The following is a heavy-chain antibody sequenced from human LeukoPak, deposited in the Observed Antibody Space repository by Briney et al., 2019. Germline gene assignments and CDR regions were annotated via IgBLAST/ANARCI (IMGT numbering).Heavy chain of an antibody. CDR1: GDSISSTSYF. D-gene: IGHD2-2*01. V-gene: IGHV4-39*07. Sequence: SETLSLTCTVSGDSISSTSYFWGWIRQPPGKGLEWIGTIYYSGSTYYNPSLKSRVSISVDTSKNQFSLKLSSVTAADTAVYYCARDPYCSSTSCPQPWYFDLWGRGTLVTVSS. J-gene: IGHJ2*01. CDR3: ARDPYCSSTSCPQPWYFDL. CDR2: IYYSGST.